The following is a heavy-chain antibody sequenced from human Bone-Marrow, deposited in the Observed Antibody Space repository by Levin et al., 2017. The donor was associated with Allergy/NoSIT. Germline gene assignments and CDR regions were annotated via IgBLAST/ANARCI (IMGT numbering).Heavy chain of an antibody. V-gene: IGHV3-9*01. CDR3: GKDKCAAAGTSAFDI. Sequence: SLRLSCAASGFTFDDYAMHWVRQAPGKGLEWVSGISWNSGSIGYADSVKGRFTISRDNAKNSLYLQINSLRAEDPALYYCGKDKCAAAGTSAFDIWGQGTMVTVSS. D-gene: IGHD6-13*01. J-gene: IGHJ3*02. CDR2: ISWNSGSI. CDR1: GFTFDDYA.